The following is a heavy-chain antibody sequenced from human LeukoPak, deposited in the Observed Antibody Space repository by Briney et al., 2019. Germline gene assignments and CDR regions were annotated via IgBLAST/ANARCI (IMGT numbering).Heavy chain of an antibody. CDR3: ATGGRSGAAFES. V-gene: IGHV3-53*01. CDR2: IYSGGST. D-gene: IGHD6-25*01. CDR1: GFIDSNNY. J-gene: IGHJ4*02. Sequence: GGSVRLSCPASGFIDSNNYMNLLRQAPGKGLEWVSLIYSGGSTYYADSVMGRSTISRDKSNNTLYLQMNSLRAEDTAVYYCATGGRSGAAFESWGQGTLVTVSS.